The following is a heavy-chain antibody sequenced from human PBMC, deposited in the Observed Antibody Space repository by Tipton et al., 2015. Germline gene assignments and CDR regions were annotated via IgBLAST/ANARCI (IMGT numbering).Heavy chain of an antibody. CDR1: GFTFTIYA. Sequence: GSLRLSCAASGFTFTIYAMSWVRQSPAKGLEWVANIKYDGSEKYYVDSVKGRFTISRDNAKNSLYLQMNSLRAEDTAVYYCARGYTDFDYWGQGTLVTVSS. CDR3: ARGYTDFDY. CDR2: IKYDGSEK. D-gene: IGHD5-24*01. V-gene: IGHV3-7*03. J-gene: IGHJ4*02.